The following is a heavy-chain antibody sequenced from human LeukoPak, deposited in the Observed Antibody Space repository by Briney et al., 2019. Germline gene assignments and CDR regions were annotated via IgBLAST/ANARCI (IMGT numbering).Heavy chain of an antibody. CDR2: INHSGST. Sequence: PSETLSLTCAVYGGSFSGYYWSWIRQPPGKGLEWIWEINHSGSTNYNPSLKSRVTISVDTSKNQFSLKLSSVPAADTAVYYCARGGGYYGMDVWGQGTTVTVSS. V-gene: IGHV4-34*01. CDR3: ARGGGYYGMDV. D-gene: IGHD3-10*01. CDR1: GGSFSGYY. J-gene: IGHJ6*02.